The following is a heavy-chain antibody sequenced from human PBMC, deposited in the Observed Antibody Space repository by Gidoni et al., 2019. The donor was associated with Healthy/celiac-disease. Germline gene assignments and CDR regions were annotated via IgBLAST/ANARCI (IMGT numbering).Heavy chain of an antibody. CDR1: GFTFSNAW. J-gene: IGHJ4*02. Sequence: EVRLVESGGGLVKPGGSLILSCAASGFTFSNAWMSWVRQAPGKGLEWVGRIKSKTDGGTTDYAAPVKGRFTISRDDSKNTLYLQMNSLKTEDTAVYYCTTDLSYDGLFDYWGQGTLVTVSS. CDR3: TTDLSYDGLFDY. CDR2: IKSKTDGGTT. D-gene: IGHD5-18*01. V-gene: IGHV3-15*01.